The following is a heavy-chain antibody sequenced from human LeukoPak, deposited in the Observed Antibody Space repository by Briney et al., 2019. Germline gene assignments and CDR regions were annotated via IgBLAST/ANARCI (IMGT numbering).Heavy chain of an antibody. CDR3: ARQTGAAAATGGYCFDY. D-gene: IGHD6-13*01. CDR1: GFTFTSYW. Sequence: GGSLRLSCAASGFTFTSYWMYWVRQAPGKGLVWVSRINTDGSSTSYADSVKGRFTISRDNAKNTLYLQMNSLRADDTAVYYCARQTGAAAATGGYCFDYRGQGTLVTVSS. J-gene: IGHJ4*02. CDR2: INTDGSST. V-gene: IGHV3-74*01.